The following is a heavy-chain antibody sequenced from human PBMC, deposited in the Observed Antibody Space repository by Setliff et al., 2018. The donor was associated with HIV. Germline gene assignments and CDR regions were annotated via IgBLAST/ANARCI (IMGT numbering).Heavy chain of an antibody. CDR2: ISHSGRT. V-gene: IGHV4-34*01. CDR3: ARGFGGYCSGASCHWFDS. D-gene: IGHD2-15*01. J-gene: IGHJ5*01. CDR1: GGSLTDYD. Sequence: PSETLSLTCAVYGGSLTDYDWTWIRQTPAKGLEWIGEISHSGRTNYNPSLKTRLIISRDTSKNQFSLRLSSATVADTAIYYCARGFGGYCSGASCHWFDSWGQGTQVTAPQ.